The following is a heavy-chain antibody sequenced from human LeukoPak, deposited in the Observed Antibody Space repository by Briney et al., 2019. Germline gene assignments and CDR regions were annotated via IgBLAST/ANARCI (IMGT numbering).Heavy chain of an antibody. CDR3: ARDQTQTGPTTVDH. Sequence: GGSLRLPCVASGFSFSSYWMHWVRQDPGKGLMWVARISSDGSDTKYGDSVKGRFTISRDNAKNTLYLQMNSLRAEDTAVYYCARDQTQTGPTTVDHWGQGTQVTVSS. D-gene: IGHD1-14*01. V-gene: IGHV3-74*01. CDR2: ISSDGSDT. CDR1: GFSFSSYW. J-gene: IGHJ4*02.